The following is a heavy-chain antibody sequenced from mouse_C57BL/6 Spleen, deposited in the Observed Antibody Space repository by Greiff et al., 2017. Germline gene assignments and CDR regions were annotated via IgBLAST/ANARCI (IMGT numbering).Heavy chain of an antibody. V-gene: IGHV1-62-2*01. Sequence: VKLMESGAELVKPGASVKLSCKASGYTFTEYTIHWVKQRSGKGLEWIGWFYPGSGSIKYNEKFKDKATLTADKSSSTVYMELSRWTSEDPAVYFCERHEEEGVLSWYFDVWGTGTTVTVSS. D-gene: IGHD1-1*02. CDR2: FYPGSGSI. CDR3: ERHEEEGVLSWYFDV. J-gene: IGHJ1*03. CDR1: GYTFTEYT.